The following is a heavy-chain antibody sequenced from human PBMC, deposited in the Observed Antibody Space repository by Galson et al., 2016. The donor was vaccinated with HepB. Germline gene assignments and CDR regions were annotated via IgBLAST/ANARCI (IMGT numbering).Heavy chain of an antibody. CDR2: TSSSSSYI. CDR3: ARGWDTSGWNIGY. D-gene: IGHD6-19*01. V-gene: IGHV3-21*01. J-gene: IGHJ4*02. Sequence: SLRLSCAASGFTFSSYSMAWIRQPPGKGLEWVSSTSSSSSYIHYADSVRGRFTISRAITKNSLYLQMNSLRVEDTAVYYCARGWDTSGWNIGYWGQGTLVTVSS. CDR1: GFTFSSYS.